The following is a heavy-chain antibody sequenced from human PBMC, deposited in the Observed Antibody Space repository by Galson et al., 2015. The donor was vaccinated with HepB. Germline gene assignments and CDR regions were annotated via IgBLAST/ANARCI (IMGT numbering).Heavy chain of an antibody. V-gene: IGHV2-70*04. CDR1: GFSLTTSGVR. Sequence: PALVKPTQTLTLTCTFSGFSLTTSGVRVGWIRQPPGKALEWVARIDWDDEKFYTPSLKTRLTISKDTSKNQVVLKMTNMDPVDTATYYCARIMGWGDAFDLWGQGTRVTVSS. D-gene: IGHD6-19*01. CDR2: IDWDDEK. J-gene: IGHJ3*01. CDR3: ARIMGWGDAFDL.